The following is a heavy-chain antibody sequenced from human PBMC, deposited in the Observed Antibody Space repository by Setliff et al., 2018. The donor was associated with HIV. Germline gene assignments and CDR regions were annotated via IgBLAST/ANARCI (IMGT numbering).Heavy chain of an antibody. V-gene: IGHV1-69*13. Sequence: SVKVSCKTSRRTFSEDAINWVRQAPGAGLEWVGGIIHILGTADYAEKFQGRVTITADEPRSTVYLEVSNLRSEDTAVYYCAKAVRGDGSTYYNYYYMDVWGKVTTVTVSS. CDR3: AKAVRGDGSTYYNYYYMDV. J-gene: IGHJ6*03. D-gene: IGHD3-10*01. CDR1: RRTFSEDA. CDR2: IIHILGTA.